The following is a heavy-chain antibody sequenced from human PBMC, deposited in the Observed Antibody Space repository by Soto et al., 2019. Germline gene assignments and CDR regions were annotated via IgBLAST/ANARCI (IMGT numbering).Heavy chain of an antibody. Sequence: GESLKVSCKGSGYSFTSYWIGWVRQMPGKGLEWMGIIHPGDSDIKYSPSFQGQVTISADKSISAAYLQWSSLKASDTAMYSCARPRVHYYATDTSYYGIYTWGQQTTVTISS. CDR3: ARPRVHYYATDTSYYGIYT. D-gene: IGHD2-8*01. V-gene: IGHV5-51*01. CDR2: IHPGDSDI. CDR1: GYSFTSYW. J-gene: IGHJ6*02.